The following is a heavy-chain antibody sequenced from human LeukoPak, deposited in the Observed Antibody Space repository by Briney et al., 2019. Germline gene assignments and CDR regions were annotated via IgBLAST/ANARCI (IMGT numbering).Heavy chain of an antibody. CDR2: INPNSGGT. V-gene: IGHV1-2*02. CDR3: ARDLCSSTSCYAGVQAFDI. D-gene: IGHD2-2*01. CDR1: GYTLTDHY. Sequence: ASVKVSCKASGYTLTDHYIHWVRQAPGQGLEWMGWINPNSGGTIYAQKFQGRVTMTRDTSISTAYMELSRLRSDDTAVYYCARDLCSSTSCYAGVQAFDIWGQGTMVTVSS. J-gene: IGHJ3*02.